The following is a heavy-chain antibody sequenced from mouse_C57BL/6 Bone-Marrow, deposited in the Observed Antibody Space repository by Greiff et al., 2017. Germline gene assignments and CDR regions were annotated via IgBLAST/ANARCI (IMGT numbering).Heavy chain of an antibody. V-gene: IGHV1-64*01. CDR1: GYTFTSYW. CDR3: ARYGYPLAMDY. CDR2: IHPNSGST. D-gene: IGHD2-2*01. Sequence: QVQLQQPGAELVKPGASVKLSCKASGYTFTSYWMHWVKQRPGQGLEWIGMIHPNSGSTNYNEKFKSKATLTVDKSSSTAYMQLSSLTSEDAAVYYCARYGYPLAMDYWGQGTSVTVST. J-gene: IGHJ4*01.